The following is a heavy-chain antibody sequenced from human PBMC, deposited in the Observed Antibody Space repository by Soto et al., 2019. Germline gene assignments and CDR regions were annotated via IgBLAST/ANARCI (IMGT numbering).Heavy chain of an antibody. CDR3: AKDRYRRPWRAGPRGNEL. CDR1: GFTFSSYA. J-gene: IGHJ4*02. V-gene: IGHV3-23*01. CDR2: ISGSGGST. Sequence: EVQLLESGGGLVQPGGSLRLSCAASGFTFSSYAMSWFRQAPGKGLEWVSAISGSGGSTYYADSVQGRFTLSRDNSKNTLYLQMNSLRAEDTAVYYCAKDRYRRPWRAGPRGNELWGQGTLVTVSS. D-gene: IGHD1-26*01.